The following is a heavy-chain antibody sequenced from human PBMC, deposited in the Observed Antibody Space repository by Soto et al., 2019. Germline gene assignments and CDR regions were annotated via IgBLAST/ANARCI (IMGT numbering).Heavy chain of an antibody. CDR3: ARDPDYDFWSGHNWFDP. J-gene: IGHJ5*02. Sequence: GASVKVSCKASGYTFTSYGISWVRQAPGQGPEWMGWISAYNGNTNYAQKLQGRVTMTTDTSTSTAYMELRSLRSDDTAVYYCARDPDYDFWSGHNWFDPWGQGTLVTVSS. V-gene: IGHV1-18*01. D-gene: IGHD3-3*01. CDR2: ISAYNGNT. CDR1: GYTFTSYG.